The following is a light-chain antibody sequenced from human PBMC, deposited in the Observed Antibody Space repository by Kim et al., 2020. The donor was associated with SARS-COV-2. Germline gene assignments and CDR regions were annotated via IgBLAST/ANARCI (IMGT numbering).Light chain of an antibody. CDR1: QSVSSSY. J-gene: IGKJ1*01. Sequence: EIVLTQSPGTLSLSPGERATLSCRASQSVSSSYLAWYQQKPGQAPRLLIYGASSRATGIPDRFSGSGSGTDFTLTISRLQPEDFAVYHCQQYGCSPLTFGEGTKVDIK. CDR3: QQYGCSPLT. CDR2: GAS. V-gene: IGKV3-20*01.